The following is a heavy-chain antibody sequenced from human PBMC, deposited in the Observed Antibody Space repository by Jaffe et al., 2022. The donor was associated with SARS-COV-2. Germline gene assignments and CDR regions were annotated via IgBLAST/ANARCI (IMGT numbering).Heavy chain of an antibody. Sequence: QVQLVQSGAEVKKPGASVKVSCKASGYTFTSYYMHWVRQAPGQGLEWMGMINPSGGNSNYAQKFQHRITMTSDTSTRTVSVELSSLRSEDTAVYYCARDHGGNWNYEGYWGQGTLVTVSS. CDR2: INPSGGNS. D-gene: IGHD1-7*01. CDR3: ARDHGGNWNYEGY. CDR1: GYTFTSYY. V-gene: IGHV1-46*01. J-gene: IGHJ4*02.